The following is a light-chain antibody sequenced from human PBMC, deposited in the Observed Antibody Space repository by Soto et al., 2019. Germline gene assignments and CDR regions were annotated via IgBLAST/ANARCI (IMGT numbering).Light chain of an antibody. J-gene: IGKJ1*01. V-gene: IGKV1-39*01. CDR1: QSISSY. CDR3: QQSYSTLAWT. Sequence: DIQMTQSPSSLSASVGDRVTITCRASQSISSYLNWYQQKPGKAPKLLIYAASSLQSGVPSRFSGSGSGTDFTLTLSRLQHEDFATYYCQQSYSTLAWTFGQGAKVEIK. CDR2: AAS.